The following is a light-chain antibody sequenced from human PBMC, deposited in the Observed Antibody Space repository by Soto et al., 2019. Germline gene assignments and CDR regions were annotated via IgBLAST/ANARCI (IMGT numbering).Light chain of an antibody. CDR2: GAA. Sequence: EIVFTQSPGTLSLSPGERATLSRRASQSVSSSLAWYQQKPGQAPRLLIYGAASRATGIPARFSGSGSGTEFTLTISSLQSEDFAVYYCQQYDNWPPITFGQGTRLEIK. CDR3: QQYDNWPPIT. CDR1: QSVSSS. V-gene: IGKV3-15*01. J-gene: IGKJ5*01.